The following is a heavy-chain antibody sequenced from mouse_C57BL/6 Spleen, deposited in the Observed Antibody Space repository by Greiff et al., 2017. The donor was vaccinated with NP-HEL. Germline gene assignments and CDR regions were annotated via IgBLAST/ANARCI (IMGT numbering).Heavy chain of an antibody. CDR1: GYTFTSYW. V-gene: IGHV1-55*01. CDR3: AICPTGVRTYFDY. Sequence: VQLQQSGAELVKPGASVKMSCKASGYTFTSYWITWVKQRPGQGLEWIGDIYPGSGSTNYNEKFKGKATLTVDTSSSTTYMQLSSLTSEDSAVYYCAICPTGVRTYFDYWGQGTTLTVSS. J-gene: IGHJ2*01. D-gene: IGHD2-2*01. CDR2: IYPGSGST.